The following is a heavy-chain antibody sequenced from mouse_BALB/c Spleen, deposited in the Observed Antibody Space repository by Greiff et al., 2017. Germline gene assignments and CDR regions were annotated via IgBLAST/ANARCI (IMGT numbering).Heavy chain of an antibody. CDR3: ARGGGSSRFYAMDY. CDR2: IDPANGNT. CDR1: GFNIKDTY. J-gene: IGHJ4*01. Sequence: VQLKESGAELVKPGASVKLSCTASGFNIKDTYMHWVKQRPEQGLEWIGRIDPANGNTKYDPKFQGKATITADTSSNTAYLQLSSLTSEDTAVYYCARGGGSSRFYAMDYWGQGTAVTVSS. D-gene: IGHD1-1*01. V-gene: IGHV14-3*02.